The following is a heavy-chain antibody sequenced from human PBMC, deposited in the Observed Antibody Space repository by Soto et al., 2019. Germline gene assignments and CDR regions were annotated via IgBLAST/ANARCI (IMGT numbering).Heavy chain of an antibody. CDR3: ARGFRGGDAAWFDP. Sequence: QVQLVQSGAEVKKPGASVKVSCKASGYTFTSYAMHWVRQAPGQRLEWMGWINAGNGNTKYSQKFQGRVTITTDTSASTAYMELRSLRSEVTAVYYCARGFRGGDAAWFDPWGQGTLVTVS. J-gene: IGHJ5*02. V-gene: IGHV1-3*01. CDR2: INAGNGNT. D-gene: IGHD2-21*02. CDR1: GYTFTSYA.